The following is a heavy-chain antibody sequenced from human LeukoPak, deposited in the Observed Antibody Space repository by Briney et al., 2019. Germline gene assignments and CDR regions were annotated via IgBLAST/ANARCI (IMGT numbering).Heavy chain of an antibody. CDR1: DDSIRSFY. Sequence: PSETLSLTCTVSDDSIRSFYWSWIRQPPGKGLEWIGFVYKTGHTNYNPSLKSRVAISLDGSKSQVSLRLTSVTAADTAVYYCAPHRFGEPHFEYWGRGTLVSVSS. CDR3: APHRFGEPHFEY. CDR2: VYKTGHT. V-gene: IGHV4-59*08. D-gene: IGHD3-10*01. J-gene: IGHJ4*02.